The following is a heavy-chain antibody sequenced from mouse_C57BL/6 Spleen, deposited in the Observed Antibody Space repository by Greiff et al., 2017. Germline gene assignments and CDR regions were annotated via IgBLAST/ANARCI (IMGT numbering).Heavy chain of an antibody. D-gene: IGHD1-1*01. CDR1: GYAFSSYW. Sequence: QVHVKQSGAELVKPGASVKISCKASGYAFSSYWMNWVKQRPGKGLEWIGQIYPGDGDTNYNGKFKGKATLTADKSSSTAYMQLSSLTSEDSAVYFCARGVVDTWFAYWGQGTLVTVSA. CDR2: IYPGDGDT. J-gene: IGHJ3*01. CDR3: ARGVVDTWFAY. V-gene: IGHV1-80*01.